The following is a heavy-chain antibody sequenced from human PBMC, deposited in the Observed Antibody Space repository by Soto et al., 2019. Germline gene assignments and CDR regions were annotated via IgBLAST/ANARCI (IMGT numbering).Heavy chain of an antibody. CDR1: GYSFTSYW. D-gene: IGHD3-22*01. J-gene: IGHJ6*02. Sequence: GESLKISCKGSGYSFTSYWIGWVRQFPGKGLEWMGIIYPGDSDTRYSPSFQGQVTISADKAISTAYLQWSSLKASDTAMYYCARQDYYDSSGYYGPHRSDYYYGMDVWGQGTTVTVSS. V-gene: IGHV5-51*01. CDR2: IYPGDSDT. CDR3: ARQDYYDSSGYYGPHRSDYYYGMDV.